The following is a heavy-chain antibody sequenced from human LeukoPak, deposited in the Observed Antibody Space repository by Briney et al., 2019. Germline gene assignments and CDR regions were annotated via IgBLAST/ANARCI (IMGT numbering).Heavy chain of an antibody. D-gene: IGHD3-16*01. CDR1: GFTFSSYS. J-gene: IGHJ4*02. Sequence: GGSLRLSCAASGFTFSSYSINWVRQAPGKGLEWVSSISSSSYIYYADSVKARFTISRDNAKNSLYLQMNSLRPEDTAVYYCASSDYVWGKPFYFDYWGQGTLVTVSS. CDR2: ISSSSYI. V-gene: IGHV3-21*01. CDR3: ASSDYVWGKPFYFDY.